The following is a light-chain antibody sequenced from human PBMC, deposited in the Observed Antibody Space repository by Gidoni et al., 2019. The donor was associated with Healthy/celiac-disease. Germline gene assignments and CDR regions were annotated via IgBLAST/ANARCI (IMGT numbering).Light chain of an antibody. CDR3: QQSYSTPGT. Sequence: DIQMTHSPSSLSASVGDRVTITCRASQSISSYLNWYQQKPGKAPKLLIYAAYSLQSGVPSRFRGSGSGTDFTLTISSLQPEDFATYYCQQSYSTPGTFGQGTKVEIK. J-gene: IGKJ1*01. V-gene: IGKV1-39*01. CDR2: AAY. CDR1: QSISSY.